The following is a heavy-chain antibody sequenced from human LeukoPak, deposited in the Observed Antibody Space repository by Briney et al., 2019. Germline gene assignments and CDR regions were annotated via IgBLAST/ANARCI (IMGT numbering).Heavy chain of an antibody. CDR3: ARPLRGTYYGFAY. V-gene: IGHV1-18*01. Sequence: ASVKVSCKASGYTFTSYGISWVRQAPGQGLEWMGWINPNSGGTNYAQKLQGRVTMTTDSSTSTAHMELRSLISDDTAVYYCARPLRGTYYGFAYWGQGTLVTVSS. CDR2: INPNSGGT. J-gene: IGHJ4*02. D-gene: IGHD1-26*01. CDR1: GYTFTSYG.